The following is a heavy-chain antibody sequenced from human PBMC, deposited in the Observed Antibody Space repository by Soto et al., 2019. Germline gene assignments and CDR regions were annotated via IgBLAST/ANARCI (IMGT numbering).Heavy chain of an antibody. Sequence: GGSLRLSCAASGFTFSDYYMSWIRQAPGKGLEWVSYISSSSSYTNYADSVKGRFTISRDNAKNSLYLQMNSLRAEDTAVYYCARASPTWSYYYGSGSHDAFDIWGQGTMVTVSS. CDR1: GFTFSDYY. CDR2: ISSSSSYT. CDR3: ARASPTWSYYYGSGSHDAFDI. V-gene: IGHV3-11*06. J-gene: IGHJ3*02. D-gene: IGHD3-10*01.